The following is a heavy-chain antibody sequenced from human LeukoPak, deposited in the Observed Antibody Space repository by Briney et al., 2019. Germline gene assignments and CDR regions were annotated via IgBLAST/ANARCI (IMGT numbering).Heavy chain of an antibody. CDR1: GGSISSYY. V-gene: IGHV4-59*01. Sequence: PSETLSLTCTVSGGSISSYYWSWIRQPPGKGLEWIGYIYYSGSTNYNPSLKSRVTISVDTSKNQFSLKLSSVTAADTAVYYCARLSSSWPHYYYYYMDGWGKGTTVTVSS. CDR3: ARLSSSWPHYYYYYMDG. J-gene: IGHJ6*03. CDR2: IYYSGST. D-gene: IGHD6-13*01.